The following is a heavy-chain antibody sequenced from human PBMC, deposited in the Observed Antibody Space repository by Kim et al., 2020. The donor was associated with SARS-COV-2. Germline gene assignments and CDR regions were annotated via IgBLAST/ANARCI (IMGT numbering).Heavy chain of an antibody. Sequence: SETLSLTCAVSGGALDSVFWTWIRQTSGRRLEWIGEIDHTGTTNYNPSLKSRLTMTIDTSKNQFSLTLASVTAADTALYFCARSREGIGDLFGLDVWG. J-gene: IGHJ6*02. CDR3: ARSREGIGDLFGLDV. V-gene: IGHV4-34*01. D-gene: IGHD3-10*01. CDR1: GGALDSVF. CDR2: IDHTGTT.